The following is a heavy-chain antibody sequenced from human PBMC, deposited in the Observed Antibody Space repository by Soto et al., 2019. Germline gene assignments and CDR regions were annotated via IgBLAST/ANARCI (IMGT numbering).Heavy chain of an antibody. CDR3: ASGGNWFDP. CDR1: GGSISNYY. J-gene: IGHJ5*02. CDR2: MYYNGNI. V-gene: IGHV4-59*01. Sequence: KPSETLSLTCNVSGGSISNYYWTWVRQSPEKGLEWIGYMYYNGNINYNPSLKSRVTISIDTSKNQFSLTLKSVTAADTAVYYCASGGNWFDPWGQGVLVTAPQ. D-gene: IGHD3-16*01.